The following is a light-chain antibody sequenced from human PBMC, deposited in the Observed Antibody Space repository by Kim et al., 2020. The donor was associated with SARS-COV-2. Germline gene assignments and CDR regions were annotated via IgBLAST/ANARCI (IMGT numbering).Light chain of an antibody. Sequence: GQSISISCTGTSSDIGTYDYVSWYQQHPGKAPNLIVFGVNERPSGASNRFSGSKSGNTASLTISGLQAGDEADYYCISYTTTTTWVFGGGPRSPS. V-gene: IGLV2-14*03. CDR1: SSDIGTYDY. CDR3: ISYTTTTTWV. J-gene: IGLJ3*02. CDR2: GVN.